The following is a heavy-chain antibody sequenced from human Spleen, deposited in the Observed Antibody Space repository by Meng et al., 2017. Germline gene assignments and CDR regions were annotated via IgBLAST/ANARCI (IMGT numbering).Heavy chain of an antibody. V-gene: IGHV1-69*01. CDR1: GGTLRNFP. CDR3: AIDPTASITSRRFDP. CDR2: IIPIFDTS. J-gene: IGHJ5*02. Sequence: QVRRRQDAVVVKKPGSSGKVSCKTSGGTLRNFPISWVRQAPGQGLEWMGGIIPIFDTSNYAQKFRDRDTITADQSTSTAYMELSSLRSEDSAVYYCAIDPTASITSRRFDPWGQGTLVTVSS. D-gene: IGHD2-2*01.